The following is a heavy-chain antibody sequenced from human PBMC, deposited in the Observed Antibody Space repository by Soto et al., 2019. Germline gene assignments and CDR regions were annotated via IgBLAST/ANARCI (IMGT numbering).Heavy chain of an antibody. V-gene: IGHV3-23*01. CDR1: GFTFSSYA. Sequence: HPGGSLRLSCAASGFTFSSYAMSWVRQAPGKGLEWVSAISGSGGSTYYADSVKGRFTISRDNSKNTLYLQMNSLRAEDTAVYYCAKDPGRTGTGKAPFDYWGQGTLVTVSS. CDR3: AKDPGRTGTGKAPFDY. D-gene: IGHD1-1*01. J-gene: IGHJ4*02. CDR2: ISGSGGST.